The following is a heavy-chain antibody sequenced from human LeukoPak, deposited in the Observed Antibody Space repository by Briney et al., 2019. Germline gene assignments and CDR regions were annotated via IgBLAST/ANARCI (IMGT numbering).Heavy chain of an antibody. D-gene: IGHD3-16*02. V-gene: IGHV3-7*01. CDR1: GFSFSTYW. CDR2: IKPDGGQK. J-gene: IGHJ4*02. CDR3: ASSKVWESYRYFDY. Sequence: GGSLRLYCAASGFSFSTYWMSWVRQAPGKGLEWVANIKPDGGQKDYVDSVKDRFTISRDNAKNSVFLQMNNLRVEDTAVYYCASSKVWESYRYFDYWGQGSLVTVS.